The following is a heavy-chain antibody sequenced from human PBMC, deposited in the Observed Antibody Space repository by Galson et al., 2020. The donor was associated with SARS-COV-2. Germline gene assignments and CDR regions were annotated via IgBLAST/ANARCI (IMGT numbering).Heavy chain of an antibody. D-gene: IGHD3-22*01. CDR2: INWNGGST. J-gene: IGHJ5*02. CDR3: ARAFHDRGWFDP. CDR1: GFTFDDYG. Sequence: GESLKISCAASGFTFDDYGMSWVRQAPGKGLEWVSGINWNGGSTGYADSVKGRFTISRDNAKNSLYLQMNSLRAEDTALYYCARAFHDRGWFDPWGQGTLVTVSS. V-gene: IGHV3-20*04.